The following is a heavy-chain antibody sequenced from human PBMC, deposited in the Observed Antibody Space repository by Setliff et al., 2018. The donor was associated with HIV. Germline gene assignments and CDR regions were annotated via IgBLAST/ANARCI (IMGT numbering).Heavy chain of an antibody. V-gene: IGHV3-21*04. CDR3: ARGRLLWSGSYYYYYMDV. J-gene: IGHJ6*03. D-gene: IGHD3-10*01. CDR1: GFAFSDYS. Sequence: GGSLRLSCAASGFAFSDYSINWVRQPPGKGLEWVSSISSGSGFIYYADSVKGRFTISRDDSKNSLYLQMNSLKTEDTAVYYCARGRLLWSGSYYYYYMDVWGKGTTVTVSS. CDR2: ISSGSGFI.